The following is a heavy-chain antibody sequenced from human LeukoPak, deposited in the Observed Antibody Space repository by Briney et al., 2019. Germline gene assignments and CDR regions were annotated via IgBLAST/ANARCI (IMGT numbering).Heavy chain of an antibody. CDR3: ARDQTTVTTLDYYYGMDV. D-gene: IGHD4-11*01. CDR1: GFTFSSYA. J-gene: IGHJ6*02. V-gene: IGHV3-48*04. Sequence: GGSLRLSCAASGFTFSSYAMSWVRQAPGKGLEWVSYISSSGSTIYYADSVKGRFTISRDNAKNSLYLQMNSLRAEDTAVYYCARDQTTVTTLDYYYGMDVWGQGTTVTVSS. CDR2: ISSSGSTI.